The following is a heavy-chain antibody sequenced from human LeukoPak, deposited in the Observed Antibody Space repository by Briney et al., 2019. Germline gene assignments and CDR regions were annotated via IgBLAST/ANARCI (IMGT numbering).Heavy chain of an antibody. CDR1: GGSISSGGYS. J-gene: IGHJ4*02. CDR3: ARVGSSGSGVFDY. V-gene: IGHV4-30-2*01. CDR2: FYHSGST. Sequence: ASETLSLTCEVSGGSISSGGYSWSWIRQPPGKGLEWIVYFYHSGSTYYNPSLKSRVTISVDRSKNQFSLKLSSVTAADTAVYYCARVGSSGSGVFDYWGQGTLVTVSS. D-gene: IGHD6-19*01.